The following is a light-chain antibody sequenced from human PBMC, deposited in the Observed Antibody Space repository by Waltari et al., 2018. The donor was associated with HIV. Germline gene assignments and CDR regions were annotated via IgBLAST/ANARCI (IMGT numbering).Light chain of an antibody. CDR1: QSVNNN. CDR2: DAS. V-gene: IGKV3-15*01. Sequence: EKLMTHSPATLSVSPGERAPFTCRASQSVNNNLAWYQQKPGQAPRLLISDASTRATGIPARFSGSGSGTEFTLTISSLQSEDFAVYVCQQYANWPVTFGQGTRLEIK. CDR3: QQYANWPVT. J-gene: IGKJ5*01.